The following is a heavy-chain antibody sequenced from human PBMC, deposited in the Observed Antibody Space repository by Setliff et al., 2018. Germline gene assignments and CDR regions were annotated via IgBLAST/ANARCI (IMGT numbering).Heavy chain of an antibody. D-gene: IGHD2-15*01. CDR2: IWHDGGNK. V-gene: IGHV3-33*08. CDR1: GFTFSNYR. J-gene: IGHJ4*02. Sequence: GGSLRLSCAASGFTFSNYRMHWVRQAPGKGLEWVAVIWHDGGNKYHADSVKGRFTISRDNSKNTLYLQMNSLRPEDTAVYYGARTCSGSGCYAGLESWGQGTPVTVSS. CDR3: ARTCSGSGCYAGLES.